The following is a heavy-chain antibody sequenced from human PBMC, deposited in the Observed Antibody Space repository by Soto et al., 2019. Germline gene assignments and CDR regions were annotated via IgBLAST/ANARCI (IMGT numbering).Heavy chain of an antibody. J-gene: IGHJ5*02. Sequence: PGGSLRLSCTASGFTFGDYAMSWFRQAPGKGLEWVGFIRSKAYGGTTEYAASVKGRFTISRDDSKSIAYLQMNSLKTEDTAVYYCTSPCSGGSCHSYGLWFDPWGQATLVTVSS. CDR3: TSPCSGGSCHSYGLWFDP. D-gene: IGHD2-15*01. CDR2: IRSKAYGGTT. CDR1: GFTFGDYA. V-gene: IGHV3-49*03.